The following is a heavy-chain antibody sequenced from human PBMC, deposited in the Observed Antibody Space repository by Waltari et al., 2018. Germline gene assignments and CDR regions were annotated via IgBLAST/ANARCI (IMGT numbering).Heavy chain of an antibody. V-gene: IGHV3-15*07. CDR2: IKSKTDGGTT. Sequence: EVQLVESGGGLVKPGGSLRLSCAASGFTFSNAWMNWVRQAPGKGLAWVGRIKSKTDGGTTDYAAPVKGRFTISRDDSKNTLYLQMNSLKTEDTAVYYCTADPGITIFGVVIRYYYGMDVWGQGTTVTVSS. CDR3: TADPGITIFGVVIRYYYGMDV. D-gene: IGHD3-3*01. J-gene: IGHJ6*02. CDR1: GFTFSNAW.